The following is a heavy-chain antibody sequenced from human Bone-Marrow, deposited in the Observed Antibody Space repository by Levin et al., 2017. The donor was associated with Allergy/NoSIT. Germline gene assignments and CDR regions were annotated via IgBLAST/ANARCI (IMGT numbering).Heavy chain of an antibody. CDR3: AKLVYYDFWSGPFFDY. V-gene: IGHV3-23*01. J-gene: IGHJ4*02. CDR2: ISGSGGST. Sequence: GGSLRLSCAASGFTFSSYAMSWVRQAPGKGLEWVSAISGSGGSTYYADSVKGRFTISRDNSKNTLYLQMNSLRAEDTAVYYCAKLVYYDFWSGPFFDYWGQGTLVTVSS. D-gene: IGHD3-3*01. CDR1: GFTFSSYA.